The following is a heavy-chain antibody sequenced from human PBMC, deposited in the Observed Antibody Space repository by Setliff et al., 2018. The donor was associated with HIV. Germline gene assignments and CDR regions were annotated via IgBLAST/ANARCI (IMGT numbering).Heavy chain of an antibody. V-gene: IGHV4-39*07. J-gene: IGHJ4*02. D-gene: IGHD6-25*01. CDR2: IYFSGST. Sequence: SETLSLTCTVSGGSLSTSSFYWGWIRQPPGKGLQWIGSIYFSGSTYYNPSIKSRVTMSLDTSKNQFSLKLSSVTAADTAVYYCARRSTDSGLDDWGRGTLVTVSS. CDR3: ARRSTDSGLDD. CDR1: GGSLSTSSFY.